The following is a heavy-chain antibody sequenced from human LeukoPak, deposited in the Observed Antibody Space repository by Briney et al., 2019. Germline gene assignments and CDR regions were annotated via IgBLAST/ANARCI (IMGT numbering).Heavy chain of an antibody. CDR3: ARSRGYSPRHFDY. CDR2: INSDGGST. V-gene: IGHV3-74*01. Sequence: GGSLRLSCAASGFTFSSYWMHWVRQAPGKGLVWVSRINSDGGSTSYADSVKGRFTISRDNAKNTLYLQMNSLRAEDTAVYYCARSRGYSPRHFDYWGQGTLVTVSS. D-gene: IGHD3-22*01. J-gene: IGHJ4*02. CDR1: GFTFSSYW.